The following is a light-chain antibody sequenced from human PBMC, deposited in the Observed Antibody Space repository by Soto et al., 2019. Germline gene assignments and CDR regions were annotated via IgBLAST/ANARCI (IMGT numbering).Light chain of an antibody. CDR2: GVN. Sequence: ALTQPRSVSGSPGQSVTISCTGTTSDVGGYNYVSWYQQHPGKAPKLLIYGVNKRPSGVPARFSGSKSGNTASLTISGLQAEDEADYYCCSYAGSYTFYVFGTGTKLTVL. CDR1: TSDVGGYNY. V-gene: IGLV2-11*01. J-gene: IGLJ1*01. CDR3: CSYAGSYTFYV.